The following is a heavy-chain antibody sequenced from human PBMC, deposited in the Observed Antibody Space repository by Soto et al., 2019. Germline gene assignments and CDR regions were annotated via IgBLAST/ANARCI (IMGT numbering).Heavy chain of an antibody. CDR1: GGSFSGYY. CDR2: INHSGST. J-gene: IGHJ6*02. Sequence: SETLSLSCAVYGGSFSGYYWSWIRQPPGKGLEWIGEINHSGSTNYNPSLKSRVTISVDTSKNQFSLKLSSVTAADTAVYYCARSTVATIGYYYYGMDVWGQGTTVTVSS. V-gene: IGHV4-34*01. CDR3: ARSTVATIGYYYYGMDV. D-gene: IGHD5-12*01.